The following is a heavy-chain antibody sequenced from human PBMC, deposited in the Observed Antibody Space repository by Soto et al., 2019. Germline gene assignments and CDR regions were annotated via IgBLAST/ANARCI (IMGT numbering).Heavy chain of an antibody. J-gene: IGHJ4*02. D-gene: IGHD6-13*01. CDR1: GGSISSGGYY. CDR2: IYYSGST. CDR3: ARAPRIRAAAGAYYFDY. V-gene: IGHV4-31*03. Sequence: SETLSLTCTVSGGSISSGGYYWSWIRQHPGKGLEWIGYIYYSGSTYYNPSLKSRVTISVDTSKNQFSLKLGSVTAADTAVYYCARAPRIRAAAGAYYFDYWGQGTLVTVSS.